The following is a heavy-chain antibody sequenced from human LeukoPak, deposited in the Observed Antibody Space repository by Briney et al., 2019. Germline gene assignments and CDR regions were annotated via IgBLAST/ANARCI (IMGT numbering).Heavy chain of an antibody. V-gene: IGHV4-59*08. CDR3: ARTGSYDSDGLDS. CDR2: IYRSGST. D-gene: IGHD3-22*01. J-gene: IGHJ4*02. CDR1: GGSISSYY. Sequence: SETLSLTCTVSGGSISSYYWTWIRQPPGKGLEWIGYIYRSGSTNYNPSLKSRVTMSVDTSKNHFSLNLSSVTAADTAVYYCARTGSYDSDGLDSWGQGTLVTVSS.